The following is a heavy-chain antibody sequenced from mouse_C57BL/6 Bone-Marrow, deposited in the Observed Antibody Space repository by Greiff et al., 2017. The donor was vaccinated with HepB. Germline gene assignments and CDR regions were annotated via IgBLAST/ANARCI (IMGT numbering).Heavy chain of an antibody. J-gene: IGHJ3*01. CDR1: GYTFTDYY. V-gene: IGHV1-26*01. CDR3: SSTMVTTGAY. Sequence: LVKPGASVKISCKASGYTFTDYYMNWVKQSHGKSLEWIGDINPNNGGTSYNQKFKGKATLTVDKSSSTAYMELRSLTSEDSAVYYCSSTMVTTGAYWGQGTLVTVSA. CDR2: INPNNGGT. D-gene: IGHD2-2*01.